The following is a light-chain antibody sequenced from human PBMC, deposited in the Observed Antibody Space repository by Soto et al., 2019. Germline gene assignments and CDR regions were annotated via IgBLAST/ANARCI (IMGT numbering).Light chain of an antibody. CDR3: CSYATSTTWV. V-gene: IGLV2-23*01. CDR1: NSDVGSYNL. Sequence: QSALTQPASVSGSPGQSITTSCTGTNSDVGSYNLVSWYQHHPGKAPKLMIYEGSKWPSGVSNRFSGSKSGNTASLTISGLQAEEEADYYCCSYATSTTWVFGGGTKLTVL. CDR2: EGS. J-gene: IGLJ3*02.